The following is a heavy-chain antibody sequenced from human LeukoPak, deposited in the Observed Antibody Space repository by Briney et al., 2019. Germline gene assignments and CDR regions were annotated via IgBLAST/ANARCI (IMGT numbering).Heavy chain of an antibody. CDR2: IYTSGST. J-gene: IGHJ3*02. D-gene: IGHD2-21*01. CDR1: GGSISSYY. V-gene: IGHV4-4*07. Sequence: SETLSLTCTVAGGSISSYYWSWIRQPAGKGLEWIGRIYTSGSTNYNPSLKSRVTMSVDTSKNQFSLKLSSVTAADTAVYYCARDPRVSVGEDAVDIWGQGTMVAVSS. CDR3: ARDPRVSVGEDAVDI.